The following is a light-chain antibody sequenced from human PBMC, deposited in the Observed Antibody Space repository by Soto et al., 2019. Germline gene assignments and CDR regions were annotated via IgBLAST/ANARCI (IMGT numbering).Light chain of an antibody. V-gene: IGKV3-15*01. CDR3: QQYNDWPRT. CDR2: GAS. Sequence: EIVMTQSPAILSVSPGEGATLSCRASQSVSSNLVWYQQKAGQAPRLLIYGASTRATGIPDRFSGSGSGTDFTLTISSLQSEDFAVYYRQQYNDWPRTFGQGTKVEIK. J-gene: IGKJ1*01. CDR1: QSVSSN.